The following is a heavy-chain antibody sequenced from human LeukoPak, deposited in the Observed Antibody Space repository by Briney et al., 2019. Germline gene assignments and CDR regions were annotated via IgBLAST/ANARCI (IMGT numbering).Heavy chain of an antibody. Sequence: GGSLRLSCVASGFILSNYNMHWVRQAPGKGLEWVSYISRTATTIAYADSVKGRFTISRDKAKNSMSLQMSSLRVEDTAVYYCARGAPDHYISDYWGQGNLVTVSS. CDR3: ARGAPDHYISDY. V-gene: IGHV3-48*01. D-gene: IGHD4-11*01. J-gene: IGHJ4*01. CDR2: ISRTATTI. CDR1: GFILSNYN.